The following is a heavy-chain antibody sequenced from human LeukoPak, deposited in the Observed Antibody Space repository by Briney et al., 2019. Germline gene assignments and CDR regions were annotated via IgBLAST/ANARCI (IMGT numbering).Heavy chain of an antibody. CDR3: ARQFTYYYGSGSYYLDY. CDR2: IDPSDSYT. J-gene: IGHJ4*02. V-gene: IGHV5-10-1*01. Sequence: GESLKISCKGSGYSFTSYWISWVRQMPGKGLEWMGRIDPSDSYTNYSPSFQGHVTIPADKSISTAYLQWSSLKASDTAMYYCARQFTYYYGSGSYYLDYWGQGTLVTVSS. CDR1: GYSFTSYW. D-gene: IGHD3-10*01.